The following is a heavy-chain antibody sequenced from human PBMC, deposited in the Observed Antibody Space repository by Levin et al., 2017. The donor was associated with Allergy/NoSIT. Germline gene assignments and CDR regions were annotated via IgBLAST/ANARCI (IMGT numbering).Heavy chain of an antibody. J-gene: IGHJ3*02. CDR1: GFSFSSYS. CDR2: ISSSGVSDI. D-gene: IGHD5-24*01. Sequence: GGSLRLSCAASGFSFSSYSMSWVRQAPGKGLEWVSSISSSGVSDIYYADSVKGRFTISRDNAKNSLFLQMNSLRNDDTAVYYCARDLRMLTIKDAFAIWGQGTMVTVSS. V-gene: IGHV3-48*02. CDR3: ARDLRMLTIKDAFAI.